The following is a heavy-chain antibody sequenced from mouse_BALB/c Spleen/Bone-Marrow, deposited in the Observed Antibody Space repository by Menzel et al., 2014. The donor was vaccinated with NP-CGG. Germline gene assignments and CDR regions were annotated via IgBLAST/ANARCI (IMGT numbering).Heavy chain of an antibody. V-gene: IGHV2-5-1*01. CDR2: IWRGGTT. Sequence: VQLQQSGPSLVQPSQSLSITCTVSGFSLTNYGIYWVRRSPGKGLEWLGVIWRGGTTDYNAAFMSRLSITKDNSKSQVFFKMISLQADDTAIYYCAKGHYGSSPFAYWGQGTLVTVSA. CDR3: AKGHYGSSPFAY. CDR1: GFSLTNYG. J-gene: IGHJ3*01. D-gene: IGHD1-1*01.